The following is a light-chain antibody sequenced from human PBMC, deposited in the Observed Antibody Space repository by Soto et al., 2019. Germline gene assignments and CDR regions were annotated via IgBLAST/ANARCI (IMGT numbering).Light chain of an antibody. J-gene: IGKJ1*01. V-gene: IGKV3-15*01. CDR2: GAS. CDR1: QSVSSN. Sequence: EIVMTHSPSTVSLSPVERATLSCSASQSVSSNLAWYQQKPGQAPRLLIYGASTRATGIPARFSGSGSGTEFTLTISSLQSEDFAVYYCQQYNNWPPRTFGQGTKVDIK. CDR3: QQYNNWPPRT.